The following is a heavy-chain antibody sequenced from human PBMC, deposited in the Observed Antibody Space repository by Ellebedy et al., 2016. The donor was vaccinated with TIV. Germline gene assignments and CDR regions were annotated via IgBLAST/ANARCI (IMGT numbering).Heavy chain of an antibody. CDR3: TGISSGSRYFDH. V-gene: IGHV1-69*13. J-gene: IGHJ4*02. CDR2: IIPVFGAT. D-gene: IGHD6-19*01. CDR1: GATFSKSS. Sequence: ASVKVSCKGSGATFSKSSINWVRQAPGQGLEWMAGIIPVFGATSYAQNFQGRVTVTADESTSTAYMELSSLRSEDTAIYFCTGISSGSRYFDHWGQGTLVTVSS.